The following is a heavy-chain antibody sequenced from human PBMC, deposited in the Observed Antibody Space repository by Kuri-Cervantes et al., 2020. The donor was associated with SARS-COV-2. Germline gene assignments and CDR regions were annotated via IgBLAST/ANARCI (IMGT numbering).Heavy chain of an antibody. CDR3: ARSPSNGDYDGWFDY. V-gene: IGHV1-46*01. CDR2: INPSGGST. J-gene: IGHJ4*02. CDR1: GYTFTSYY. Sequence: ASVKVSCKASGYTFTSYYMHWVRQAPGQGLEWMGIINPSGGSTSYAQKFQGRVTMTRDTSTSTVYMELSSLRSEDTAVYYCARSPSNGDYDGWFDYWGQGTLVTDSS. D-gene: IGHD4-17*01.